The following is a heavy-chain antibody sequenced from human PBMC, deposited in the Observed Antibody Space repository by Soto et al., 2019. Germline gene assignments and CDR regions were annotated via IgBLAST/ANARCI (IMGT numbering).Heavy chain of an antibody. CDR1: GYSFTSYW. V-gene: IGHV5-51*01. J-gene: IGHJ5*02. CDR2: IYPGDSDT. Sequence: GESLKISCKGSGYSFTSYWIGWVRQMPGKGLEWMGIIYPGDSDTRYSPSFQGQVTISADKSISTAYLQWSSLKASDTAMYYCARRYCSSTSCTRGGWFDPWGQGTLVTVSS. D-gene: IGHD2-2*01. CDR3: ARRYCSSTSCTRGGWFDP.